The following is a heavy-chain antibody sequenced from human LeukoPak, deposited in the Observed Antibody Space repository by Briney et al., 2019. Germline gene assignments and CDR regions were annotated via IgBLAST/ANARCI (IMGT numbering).Heavy chain of an antibody. D-gene: IGHD2/OR15-2a*01. V-gene: IGHV4-59*01. Sequence: SETLSLTCTVSGGSISSYYRSWIRQPPGKGLEWIGYIYYSGSPNYNPSLKSRVTISVDTSKNQFSLKLSSVTAADTAVYYCARLLANGFDPWGQGTLVTVSS. CDR1: GGSISSYY. CDR2: IYYSGSP. CDR3: ARLLANGFDP. J-gene: IGHJ5*02.